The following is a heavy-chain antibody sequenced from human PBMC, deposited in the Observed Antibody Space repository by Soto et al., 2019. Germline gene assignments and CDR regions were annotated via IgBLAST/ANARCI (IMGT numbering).Heavy chain of an antibody. J-gene: IGHJ4*02. CDR3: ATVRSRWNIDY. CDR2: IYHSGST. Sequence: SETLSLTCTVSGGSISTDDHFWSWIRQPPGKGLEWIGYIYHSGSTHYNPSLKSRLFISLDTSKNQFSLQLTSVTAADTAVYYCATVRSRWNIDYWGQGTLVTVSS. V-gene: IGHV4-30-4*01. CDR1: GGSISTDDHF. D-gene: IGHD6-13*01.